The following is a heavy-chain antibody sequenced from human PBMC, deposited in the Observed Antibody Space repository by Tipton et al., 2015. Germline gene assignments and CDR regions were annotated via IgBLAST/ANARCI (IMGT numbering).Heavy chain of an antibody. V-gene: IGHV1-18*01. CDR2: ISPYNDNT. J-gene: IGHJ5*02. D-gene: IGHD3-10*01. Sequence: QLVQSGAEVKKPGSSVKVSCKASGDTFSTSAVTWVRQAPGQGLEWMGWISPYNDNTYYSQNLQGRVTMTTDTSTSTAYMELRSLRSDDTAVYYCARDRDYCGSGKWFDPWGQGTLVTVSS. CDR1: GDTFSTSA. CDR3: ARDRDYCGSGKWFDP.